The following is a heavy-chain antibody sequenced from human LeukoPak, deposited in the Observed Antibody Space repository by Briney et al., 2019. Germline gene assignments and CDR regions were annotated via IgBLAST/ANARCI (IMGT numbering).Heavy chain of an antibody. CDR2: IYYSGST. CDR3: ARSIADYDFWSGYYRSHYMDV. CDR1: GGSISSGDYY. J-gene: IGHJ6*03. V-gene: IGHV4-30-4*08. D-gene: IGHD3-3*01. Sequence: SQTLSLTCTVSGGSISSGDYYWSWIRQPPGKGLEWIGYIYYSGSTYYNPSLKSRVTISVDTSKNQFSLKLSSVTAADTAVYYCARSIADYDFWSGYYRSHYMDVWGKGTTVTVSS.